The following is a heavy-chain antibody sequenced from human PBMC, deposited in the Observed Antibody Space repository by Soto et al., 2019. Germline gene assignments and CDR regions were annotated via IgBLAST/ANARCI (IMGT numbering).Heavy chain of an antibody. Sequence: SESLSLTCTFSCGSISSGGYYWSWIRQHPGKGLEWIGYIYYSGSTYYNPSPKSRVTISVDTSKNQFSLKLSSVTAADTAVYYCARTKVTTTTRMNWFDPWGQGTLVTVSS. CDR2: IYYSGST. V-gene: IGHV4-31*03. CDR1: CGSISSGGYY. CDR3: ARTKVTTTTRMNWFDP. J-gene: IGHJ5*02. D-gene: IGHD4-17*01.